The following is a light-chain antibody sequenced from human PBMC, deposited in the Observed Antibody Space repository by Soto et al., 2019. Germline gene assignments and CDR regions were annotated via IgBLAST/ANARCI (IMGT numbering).Light chain of an antibody. J-gene: IGLJ2*01. CDR3: SSYSTSSTLVL. CDR2: DVS. V-gene: IGLV2-14*01. Sequence: QSVLTQPASVSGSPGQSITISCTGTSNDVGGYNYVSWYQQHPGKAPKLMIYDVSNRPSGVSNRFSGSKSGNTASLTISGLQAEDEADYYCSSYSTSSTLVLFGGGTKLTVL. CDR1: SNDVGGYNY.